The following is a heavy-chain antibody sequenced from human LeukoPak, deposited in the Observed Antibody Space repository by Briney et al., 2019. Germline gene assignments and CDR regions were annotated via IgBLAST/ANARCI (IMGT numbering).Heavy chain of an antibody. D-gene: IGHD5-18*01. J-gene: IGHJ4*02. Sequence: GGSLRLSCAGSGFTFSNYGVHWVRQAPGKGLEWVAAMSFDGGYKFYADSVKGRFTISRDNAKNSLYLQMNSLRAEDTALYYCAKDGGYSYGSTGFDYWGQGTLVTVSS. CDR2: MSFDGGYK. CDR1: GFTFSNYG. CDR3: AKDGGYSYGSTGFDY. V-gene: IGHV3-30*18.